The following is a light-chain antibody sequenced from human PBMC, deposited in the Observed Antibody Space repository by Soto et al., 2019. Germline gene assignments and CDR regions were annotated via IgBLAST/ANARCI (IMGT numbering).Light chain of an antibody. Sequence: DIVMTQSPLSLPVTPGEPASISCRSSQSLLHSDSYNYLDWYLQKPGQSPQLLIYLGSNRASGVPDRFSGSGSGSDFTLKISRVDAEDVGIYYCMQALQTPLTFGGGTKVEIK. J-gene: IGKJ4*01. CDR2: LGS. CDR3: MQALQTPLT. CDR1: QSLLHSDSYNY. V-gene: IGKV2-28*01.